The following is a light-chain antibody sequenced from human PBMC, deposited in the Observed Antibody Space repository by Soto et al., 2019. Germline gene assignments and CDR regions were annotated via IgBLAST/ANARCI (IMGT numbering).Light chain of an antibody. V-gene: IGKV3-15*01. J-gene: IGKJ3*01. Sequence: EIVLTQSPATLSVSPGERATLSCRASQSVNSNLTWYQQKPGQAPRLLIYGASTRAAGIPARFSGTGSGTDFTLTISSRQSEDFAVYFCQQYNNGPPLFTFGPGTKVDIK. CDR3: QQYNNGPPLFT. CDR1: QSVNSN. CDR2: GAS.